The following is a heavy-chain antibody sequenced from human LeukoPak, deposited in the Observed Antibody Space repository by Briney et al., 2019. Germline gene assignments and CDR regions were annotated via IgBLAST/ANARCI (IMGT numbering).Heavy chain of an antibody. D-gene: IGHD4-17*01. J-gene: IGHJ3*02. CDR3: ARDPTTVTKGLDI. V-gene: IGHV4-59*11. CDR2: VSYIGST. Sequence: PSETLALTCTVSGDSYTSHYWTWVRQPPARGLEWIGYVSYIGSTNYNPPLTSRVTISVDKSKNQFPLKLSSVTAADTAVYYCARDPTTVTKGLDIWGQGTMVTVSS. CDR1: GDSYTSHY.